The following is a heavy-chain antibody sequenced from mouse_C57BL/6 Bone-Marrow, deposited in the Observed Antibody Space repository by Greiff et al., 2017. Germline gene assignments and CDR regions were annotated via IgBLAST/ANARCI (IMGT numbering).Heavy chain of an antibody. V-gene: IGHV1-7*01. CDR3: ASLYYYGSSGAY. CDR2: INPSSGYT. D-gene: IGHD1-1*01. Sequence: VQLQQSGAELAKPGASVKLSCKASGYTFNSYWMHWVKQRPGQGLEWIGYINPSSGYTKYNQKFKDKAKLTQDKSSSTAYMQLRSLTYEDSAVYYCASLYYYGSSGAYWGQGTLVTVSA. J-gene: IGHJ3*01. CDR1: GYTFNSYW.